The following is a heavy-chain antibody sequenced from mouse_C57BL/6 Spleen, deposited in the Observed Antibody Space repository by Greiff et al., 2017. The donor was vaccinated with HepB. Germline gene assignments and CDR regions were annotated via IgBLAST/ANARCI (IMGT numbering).Heavy chain of an antibody. J-gene: IGHJ1*03. CDR3: ARDYGSSYRV. D-gene: IGHD1-1*01. V-gene: IGHV1-64*01. CDR1: GYTFTSYW. CDR2: IHPNSGST. Sequence: QVQLQQPGAELVKPGASVKLSCKASGYTFTSYWMHWVKQRPGQGLEWIGMIHPNSGSTNYNEKFKSKATLTVDKSSSTAYMQLNSLTSEDSAVDYCARDYGSSYRVWGTGTTVTVAS.